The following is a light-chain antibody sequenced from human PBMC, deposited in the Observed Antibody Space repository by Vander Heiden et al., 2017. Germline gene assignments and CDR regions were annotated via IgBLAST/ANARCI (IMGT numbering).Light chain of an antibody. Sequence: QSALTQPASVSGSPGQSITISCTGTSSDVGGYNYVSWYQQHPGKAPKLMISDVSNRPSGVSNRFSGSKSGNTASLTISGLQAEDEADYYCSSCTSSSTPWVFGGGTKLTVL. CDR2: DVS. J-gene: IGLJ3*02. CDR1: SSDVGGYNY. CDR3: SSCTSSSTPWV. V-gene: IGLV2-14*03.